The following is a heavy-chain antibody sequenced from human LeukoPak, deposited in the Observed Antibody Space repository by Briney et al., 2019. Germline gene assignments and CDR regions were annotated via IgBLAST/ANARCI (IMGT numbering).Heavy chain of an antibody. Sequence: GGSLRLSRAASGFSFNRHRMNWVRQAPGKGLEWVSSISSGTSYIYYAESVKGRFTISRDNAKNSLYLQMSSLRAEDTAVYYCAKDSGYDYFDNWGQGTLVTVSS. CDR1: GFSFNRHR. D-gene: IGHD5-12*01. J-gene: IGHJ4*02. V-gene: IGHV3-21*01. CDR2: ISSGTSYI. CDR3: AKDSGYDYFDN.